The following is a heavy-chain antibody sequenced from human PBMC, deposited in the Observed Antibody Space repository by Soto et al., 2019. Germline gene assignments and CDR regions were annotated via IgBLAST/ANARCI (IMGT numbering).Heavy chain of an antibody. Sequence: PSETLSLTCTVSGGSISSYYWSWIRQPPGKGLEWIGYIYYSGSTNYNPSLKSRVTISVDTSKNQFSLKLSSVTAADTAVYYCAANIAAAGNYYYYGMDVWGQGTTVTVSS. CDR3: AANIAAAGNYYYYGMDV. CDR1: GGSISSYY. D-gene: IGHD6-13*01. J-gene: IGHJ6*02. CDR2: IYYSGST. V-gene: IGHV4-59*01.